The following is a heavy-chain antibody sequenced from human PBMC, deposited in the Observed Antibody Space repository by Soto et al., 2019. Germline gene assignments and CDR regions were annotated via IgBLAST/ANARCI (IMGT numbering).Heavy chain of an antibody. V-gene: IGHV1-69*01. J-gene: IGHJ4*02. D-gene: IGHD3-22*01. Sequence: QEQLVQSGAEVKKPGSSVKVSCKASGGLFSSYPISWVRQVPGQGLDWMGGIIPVFQTAYDTQRFQGRVTITADESTNPAYMELSSLRSEDTAIYYCARGGSGYTWFNEFWGQGTLVTVYS. CDR1: GGLFSSYP. CDR3: ARGGSGYTWFNEF. CDR2: IIPVFQTA.